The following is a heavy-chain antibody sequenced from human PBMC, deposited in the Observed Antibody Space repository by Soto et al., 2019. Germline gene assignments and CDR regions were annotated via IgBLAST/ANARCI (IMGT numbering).Heavy chain of an antibody. CDR3: AKQTIGSCYSASDF. Sequence: EVQLLESGGGLVQPGGSLRLSCAASGFTFSTYGMSWVRQAAGKGLEWVSGIYANGGDTYYADSVKGRFTISRDNSNNTLYLQMNSLRAQDTAVYHCAKQTIGSCYSASDFWGQGALVTVSS. V-gene: IGHV3-23*01. J-gene: IGHJ4*02. CDR1: GFTFSTYG. CDR2: IYANGGDT. D-gene: IGHD2-15*01.